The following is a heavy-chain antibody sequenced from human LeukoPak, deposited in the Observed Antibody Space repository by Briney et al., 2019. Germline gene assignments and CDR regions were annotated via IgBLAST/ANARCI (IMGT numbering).Heavy chain of an antibody. CDR1: GGSFSGYY. D-gene: IGHD4-23*01. Sequence: SETLSLTCAVYGGSFSGYYWSWIRQPPGKGLEWIGEINHSGSTNYNPSLKSRVTISVDTSKNQFSLKLSSVTAADTAVYYCARHLGYGGNPHAYYYYGMDVWGQGTTVTVSS. CDR3: ARHLGYGGNPHAYYYYGMDV. J-gene: IGHJ6*02. V-gene: IGHV4-34*01. CDR2: INHSGST.